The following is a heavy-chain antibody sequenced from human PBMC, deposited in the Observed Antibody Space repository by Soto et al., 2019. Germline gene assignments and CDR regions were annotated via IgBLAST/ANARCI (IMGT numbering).Heavy chain of an antibody. V-gene: IGHV4-39*01. CDR1: GDSISNSRFY. CDR2: IYHTGNA. D-gene: IGHD3-22*01. J-gene: IGHJ5*02. Sequence: SETLSLTCSVSGDSISNSRFYWAWIRQPPGEGLEWIGSIYHTGNAYYNPSLKSRVTIFVDTSKNQFSLKLTSVTAADTALYYCARDYFDSSDYTTNWFXPWGQGALVXVSS. CDR3: ARDYFDSSDYTTNWFXP.